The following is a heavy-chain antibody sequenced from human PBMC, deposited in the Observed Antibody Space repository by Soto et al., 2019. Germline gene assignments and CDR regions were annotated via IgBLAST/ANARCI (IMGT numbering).Heavy chain of an antibody. Sequence: PGGSLRLSCAGSGFIFSDYWMSWVRQAPGKGLAWVTNIKQDGSAKFYVDAVKGRFTISRDNAKNSLYLQMNSLRAEDTPVYYCPRGGYCTTASCYGSLYYYGMDVWGQGTTVTAP. CDR3: PRGGYCTTASCYGSLYYYGMDV. J-gene: IGHJ6*02. CDR1: GFIFSDYW. D-gene: IGHD2-2*01. CDR2: IKQDGSAK. V-gene: IGHV3-7*03.